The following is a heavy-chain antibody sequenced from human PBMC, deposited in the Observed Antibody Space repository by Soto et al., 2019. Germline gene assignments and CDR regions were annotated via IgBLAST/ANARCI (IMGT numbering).Heavy chain of an antibody. D-gene: IGHD2-15*01. CDR1: GDSVSNNGAA. Sequence: PSQTLSLTCVISGDSVSNNGAAWNWIRQSPSRGLEWLGRTYYRSKWFNDYAVSVKSRITISPDTSKNQFSLQLNSVTPEDTAVYYCARDPPAMLHDFDFWGQGTLVTVSS. J-gene: IGHJ4*02. CDR2: TYYRSKWFN. V-gene: IGHV6-1*01. CDR3: ARDPPAMLHDFDF.